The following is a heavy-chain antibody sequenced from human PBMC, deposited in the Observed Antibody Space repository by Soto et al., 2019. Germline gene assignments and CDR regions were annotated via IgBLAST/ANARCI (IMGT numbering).Heavy chain of an antibody. J-gene: IGHJ6*02. CDR1: GYTFTSYG. D-gene: IGHD5-18*01. V-gene: IGHV1-18*01. CDR2: ISAYNGKT. Sequence: ASVKVSCKASGYTFTSYGISWVRQAPGQGLEWMGWISAYNGKTNYAQKLQGRVTMTTDTSTSTAYMELRSLRSDDTAVYYCARDKGHSSSYYYGMDVWGQGTTVTVSS. CDR3: ARDKGHSSSYYYGMDV.